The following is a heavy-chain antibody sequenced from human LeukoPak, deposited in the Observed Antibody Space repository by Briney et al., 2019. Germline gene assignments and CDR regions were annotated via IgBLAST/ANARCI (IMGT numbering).Heavy chain of an antibody. V-gene: IGHV1-46*01. CDR1: GYTFTSYY. D-gene: IGHD2-21*02. CDR3: ARGGVVTAIRGSIDY. Sequence: ASVKVSCKASGYTFTSYYMHWVRQAPGQGLEWMGIINPSGGSTSYAQKFQGRVTMTRDMSTSTVYMELSSLRSEDTAVYYCARGGVVTAIRGSIDYWGQGTLVTVSS. J-gene: IGHJ4*02. CDR2: INPSGGST.